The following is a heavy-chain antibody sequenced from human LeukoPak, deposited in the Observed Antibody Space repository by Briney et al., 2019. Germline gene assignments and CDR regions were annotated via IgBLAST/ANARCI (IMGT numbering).Heavy chain of an antibody. CDR2: ISSSGSTI. D-gene: IGHD1-1*01. CDR1: GFTFSDYY. J-gene: IGHJ4*02. V-gene: IGHV3-11*04. Sequence: NPGGSLRLSCAASGFTFSDYYMSWIRQAPGKGLEWVSYISSSGSTIYYADSVKGRFTISRDNAKNTLYLHMNSLRAEDTAVYYCARGGRIQLERRGYFDYWGQGTLVTVSS. CDR3: ARGGRIQLERRGYFDY.